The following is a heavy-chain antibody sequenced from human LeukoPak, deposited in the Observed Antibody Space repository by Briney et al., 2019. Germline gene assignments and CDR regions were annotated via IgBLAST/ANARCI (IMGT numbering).Heavy chain of an antibody. D-gene: IGHD2-15*01. V-gene: IGHV1-69*02. CDR3: ARAPLYCSGGSCYGHYFDY. Sequence: ASVKVSCKASGGTFSSYTISWVRQAPGQGLEWMGRIIPILGIANYARKFQGRVTITADKSTSTAYMELSSLRSEDTAVYYCARAPLYCSGGSCYGHYFDYWGQGCLVTVSS. CDR2: IIPILGIA. J-gene: IGHJ4*02. CDR1: GGTFSSYT.